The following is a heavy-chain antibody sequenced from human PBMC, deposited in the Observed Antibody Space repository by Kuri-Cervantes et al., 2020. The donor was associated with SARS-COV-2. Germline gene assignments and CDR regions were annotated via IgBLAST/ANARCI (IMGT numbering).Heavy chain of an antibody. J-gene: IGHJ4*02. Sequence: AAVQVSCKVSGETLTELSMHWLRQAPGKGLEWMGGFDPEDGETIYAQKFQGRVIMTEDTSTDTAYMELSSLRSEDTAVYYCATNRCTNGVCSVYYFDYWGQGTLVTVSS. CDR3: ATNRCTNGVCSVYYFDY. CDR2: FDPEDGET. CDR1: GETLTELS. D-gene: IGHD2-8*01. V-gene: IGHV1-24*01.